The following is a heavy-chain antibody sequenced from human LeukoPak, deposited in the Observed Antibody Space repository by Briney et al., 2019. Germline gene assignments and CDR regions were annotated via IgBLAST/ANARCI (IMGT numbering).Heavy chain of an antibody. D-gene: IGHD2-2*01. V-gene: IGHV1-18*04. CDR2: ISAYNGNT. CDR1: GFTFTGYY. Sequence: ASVKVSCKASGFTFTGYYIHWVRQAPGQGLEWMGWISAYNGNTNYAQKLQGRVTMTTDTSTSTAYMELRSLRSDDTAVYYCARDPYCSSTSCFHYMDVWGKGTTVTVSS. J-gene: IGHJ6*03. CDR3: ARDPYCSSTSCFHYMDV.